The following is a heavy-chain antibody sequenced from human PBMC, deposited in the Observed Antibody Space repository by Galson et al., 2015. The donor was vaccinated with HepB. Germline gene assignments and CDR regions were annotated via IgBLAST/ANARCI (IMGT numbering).Heavy chain of an antibody. CDR3: AKGDSSAWPYCFDS. V-gene: IGHV3-23*01. CDR1: GFTFSSYA. CDR2: IGTRGGT. Sequence: SLRLSCAASGFTFSSYAMGWVRQAPGKGLELVSSIGTRGGTDYADFVKSRFTISRDNSKNTLYLQMDSLRAEDTAIFYCAKGDSSAWPYCFDSWGQGTLVTVSS. D-gene: IGHD6-19*01. J-gene: IGHJ4*02.